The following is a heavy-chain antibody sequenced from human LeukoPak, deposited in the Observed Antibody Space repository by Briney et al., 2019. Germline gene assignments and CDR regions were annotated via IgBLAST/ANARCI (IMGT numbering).Heavy chain of an antibody. CDR3: ARETIAAAGKVYYFDY. V-gene: IGHV4-4*08. CDR2: MYYSGST. CDR1: GGCISSNY. J-gene: IGHJ4*02. Sequence: SESLSLTCTVSGGCISSNYWSWIRQPPWKGREWIAYMYYSGSTYYNPSLKSRVTISVDTSKNQFSLKLSSVTAADTAVYYCARETIAAAGKVYYFDYWGQGTLVTVSS. D-gene: IGHD6-13*01.